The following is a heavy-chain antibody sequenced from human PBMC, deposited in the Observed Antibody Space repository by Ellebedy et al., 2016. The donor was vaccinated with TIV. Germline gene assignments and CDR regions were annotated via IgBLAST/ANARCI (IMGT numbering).Heavy chain of an antibody. D-gene: IGHD6-13*01. CDR1: GFTFSSYG. CDR3: ARDLRIAAAGTGYFDY. J-gene: IGHJ4*02. Sequence: GESLKISXAASGFTFSSYGMHWVRQAPGKGLEWVAVICYDGSNKYYADSVKGRFTISRDNSKNTLYLQMNSLRAEDTAVYYCARDLRIAAAGTGYFDYWGQGTLVTVSS. CDR2: ICYDGSNK. V-gene: IGHV3-33*01.